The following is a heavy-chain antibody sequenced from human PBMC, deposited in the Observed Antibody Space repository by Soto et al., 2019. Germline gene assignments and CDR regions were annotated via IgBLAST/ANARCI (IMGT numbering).Heavy chain of an antibody. J-gene: IGHJ6*03. V-gene: IGHV4-34*01. CDR1: GGSFSGYQ. D-gene: IGHD3-10*01. CDR2: INDSGNI. CDR3: ARGLILWFGELSRRGGYYYYMDV. Sequence: QVQLQQWGAGLLKPSETLSLTCAVYGGSFSGYQWSWIRQPPGRGLEWIGEINDSGNINYNPSLKSRVTILVDTAKKQISLKLSSVTAADTAVYYCARGLILWFGELSRRGGYYYYMDVWGTGTTVTVSS.